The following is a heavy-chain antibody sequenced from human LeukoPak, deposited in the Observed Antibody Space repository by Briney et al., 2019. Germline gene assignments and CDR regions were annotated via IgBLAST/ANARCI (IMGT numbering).Heavy chain of an antibody. Sequence: GGSLRLSCAASGFTFSNAWMSWVRQAPGKGLEWVGRIKSKTDGGTTDYAAPVKGRFTISRDDSKNTLYLQMNSLKTEDTAVYYCTTGDDGSGSYYKGYYFDYWGQETLVTVSS. CDR2: IKSKTDGGTT. J-gene: IGHJ4*02. CDR3: TTGDDGSGSYYKGYYFDY. CDR1: GFTFSNAW. V-gene: IGHV3-15*01. D-gene: IGHD3-10*01.